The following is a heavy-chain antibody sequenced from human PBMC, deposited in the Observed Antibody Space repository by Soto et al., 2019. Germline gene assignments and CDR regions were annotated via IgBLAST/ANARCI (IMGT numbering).Heavy chain of an antibody. CDR1: GFTFSSHA. V-gene: IGHV3-23*01. Sequence: EVQVLESGGGLGQPGGSLRLSCAASGFTFSSHAMSWVRQAPGKGLEWVSAISGGGVATNYADSVKGRFTISRDNSKNTLYLQLNSLRAEDTAVYYCAKGRESSGFYRPFDYWGQGTLVTVSS. D-gene: IGHD3-22*01. CDR3: AKGRESSGFYRPFDY. J-gene: IGHJ4*02. CDR2: ISGGGVAT.